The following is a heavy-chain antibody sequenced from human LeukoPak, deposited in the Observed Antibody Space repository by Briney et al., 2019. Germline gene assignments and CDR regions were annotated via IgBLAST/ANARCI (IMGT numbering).Heavy chain of an antibody. CDR3: ARWRNPSIKDDAFDI. CDR2: IYYSGST. V-gene: IGHV4-59*13. Sequence: SETLSLTCTVSGGSISSYYWSWIRQPPGKGLEWIGYIYYSGSTNYNPSLKSRVTISVDTSKNQFSLKLSSVTAADTAVYYCARWRNPSIKDDAFDIWGQGTMVTVSS. D-gene: IGHD1-14*01. J-gene: IGHJ3*02. CDR1: GGSISSYY.